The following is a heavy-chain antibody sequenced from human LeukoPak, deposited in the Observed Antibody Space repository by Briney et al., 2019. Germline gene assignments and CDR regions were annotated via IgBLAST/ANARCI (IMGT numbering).Heavy chain of an antibody. V-gene: IGHV1-8*03. CDR2: MNPNSGNT. J-gene: IGHJ5*02. Sequence: ASVKVSRKASGYSFTNYDINWVRQATGQGLEWMGWMNPNSGNTGYAQKFQGRVTITRNTSISTAYMELSSLRSDDTAVYYCASTYYYGSGSYSPSWFDPWGQGTLVTVSS. CDR3: ASTYYYGSGSYSPSWFDP. D-gene: IGHD3-10*01. CDR1: GYSFTNYD.